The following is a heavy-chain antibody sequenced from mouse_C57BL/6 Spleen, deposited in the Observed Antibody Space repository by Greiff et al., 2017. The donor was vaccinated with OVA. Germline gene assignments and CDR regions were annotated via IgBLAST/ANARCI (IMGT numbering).Heavy chain of an antibody. J-gene: IGHJ2*01. CDR3: ARSITTVVYFDY. D-gene: IGHD1-1*01. CDR1: GYSFTGYF. CDR2: INPYNGDT. V-gene: IGHV1-20*01. Sequence: VQLKESGPELVKPGDSVKISCKASGYSFTGYFMNWVMQSHGKSLEWIGRINPYNGDTFYNQKFKGKATLTVDKSSSTAHMELRSLTSEDSAVYYCARSITTVVYFDYWGQGTTLTVSS.